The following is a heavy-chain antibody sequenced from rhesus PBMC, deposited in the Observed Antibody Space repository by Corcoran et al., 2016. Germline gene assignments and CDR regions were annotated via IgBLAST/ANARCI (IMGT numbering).Heavy chain of an antibody. D-gene: IGHD1-44*02. Sequence: QVQLVQSGSALKQPGASVKLSCKASGSTFTSYYMHWVSYAPGHVLEWIELISTYNGNKGNTKNFQGRVTRTTDTSTSTGYMELSSRRSEDTAVYYCTREDSGSYANYFDYWGQGVLVTVSS. J-gene: IGHJ4*01. V-gene: IGHV1-180*01. CDR1: GSTFTSYY. CDR2: ISTYNGNK. CDR3: TREDSGSYANYFDY.